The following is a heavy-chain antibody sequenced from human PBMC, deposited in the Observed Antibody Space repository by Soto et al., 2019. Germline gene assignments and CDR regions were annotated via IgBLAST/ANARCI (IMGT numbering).Heavy chain of an antibody. CDR1: GFTFSSYA. Sequence: GGSLRLSCAASGFTFSSYAMSWVRQAPGKGLEWVSAISGSGGSTYYADSVKGRFTISRDNSKNTLYLQMNSLRAEDTAVYYCAKTIFDVTIFGVVIMEYFDYWGQGTLVTVSS. CDR3: AKTIFDVTIFGVVIMEYFDY. V-gene: IGHV3-23*01. D-gene: IGHD3-3*01. J-gene: IGHJ4*02. CDR2: ISGSGGST.